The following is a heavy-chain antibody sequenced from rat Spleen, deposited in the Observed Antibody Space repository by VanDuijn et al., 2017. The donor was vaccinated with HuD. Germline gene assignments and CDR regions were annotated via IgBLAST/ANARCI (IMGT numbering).Heavy chain of an antibody. Sequence: EVQLVESDGGLVQPGRSLKLSCAASGFTVSDYYMAWVRQAPTEGLEWVATFSYDGRTTYYRDSVKGRFTISRDNAKSTLYLQMDSLRSEDTATYYCVRHRDYYNSYVYAFDYWGQGVMVTVSS. V-gene: IGHV5-29*01. D-gene: IGHD1-2*01. CDR2: FSYDGRTT. CDR3: VRHRDYYNSYVYAFDY. CDR1: GFTVSDYY. J-gene: IGHJ2*01.